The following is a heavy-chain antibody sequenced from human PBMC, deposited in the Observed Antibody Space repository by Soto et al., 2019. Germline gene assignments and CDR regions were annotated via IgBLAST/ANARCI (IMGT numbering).Heavy chain of an antibody. J-gene: IGHJ4*02. CDR3: TTDSGMSPYSFDY. Sequence: WGSPRLSCATSGFTFIKAWVVWFRHSPLKGLEWVGRIMSKTDGGTTDYAAPVKGRFTISRDDSKSTLYLQMNSLKTEDTAFYYCTTDSGMSPYSFDYWGQGTLVTVSS. CDR2: IMSKTDGGTT. D-gene: IGHD1-26*01. V-gene: IGHV3-15*01. CDR1: GFTFIKAW.